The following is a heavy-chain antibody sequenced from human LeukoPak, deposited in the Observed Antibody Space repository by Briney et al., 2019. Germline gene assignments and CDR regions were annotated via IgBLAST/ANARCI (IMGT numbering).Heavy chain of an antibody. CDR2: IHYSGST. J-gene: IGHJ4*02. Sequence: SETLSLTCTVSGGSIRSHYWSWIRQPPGKGLEWIGYIHYSGSTNYNPSLKSRVTMLVDTSKNQFSLKLSSVTAADTAVYYCARVATVTFDYWGQGTLVTVSS. CDR3: ARVATVTFDY. V-gene: IGHV4-59*11. CDR1: GGSIRSHY. D-gene: IGHD4-17*01.